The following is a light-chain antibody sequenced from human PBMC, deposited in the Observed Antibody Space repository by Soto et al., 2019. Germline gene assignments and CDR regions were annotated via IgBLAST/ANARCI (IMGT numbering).Light chain of an antibody. Sequence: DIQLTQSPSFLSASVGDRVTITCRASQGISSNLAWYQQKPGKAPKLLIYAASTLQSGVPSRFSGSGSGTEFTLTNSTLQPEDFATYYCQQFNSYPITFGQGTRLEIK. CDR2: AAS. J-gene: IGKJ5*01. V-gene: IGKV1-9*01. CDR3: QQFNSYPIT. CDR1: QGISSN.